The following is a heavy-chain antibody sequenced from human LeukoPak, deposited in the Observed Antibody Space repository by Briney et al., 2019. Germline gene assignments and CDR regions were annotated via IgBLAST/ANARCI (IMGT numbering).Heavy chain of an antibody. J-gene: IGHJ4*02. D-gene: IGHD6-19*01. CDR2: IYHSGST. CDR1: GGSISSGGYS. CDR3: ARDTGGYSSGWFPFDY. V-gene: IGHV4-30-2*01. Sequence: PSETLSLTCAVSGGSISSGGYSWSWIRQPPGKGLEWIGYIYHSGSTYYNPSLRSRVTISVDTSKNQFSLKLSSVTAADTAVYYCARDTGGYSSGWFPFDYWGQGTLVTVSS.